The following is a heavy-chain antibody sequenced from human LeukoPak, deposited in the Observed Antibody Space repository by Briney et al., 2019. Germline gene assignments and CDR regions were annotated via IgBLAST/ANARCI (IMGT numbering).Heavy chain of an antibody. CDR3: ARGHHQDYGDYAFDY. Sequence: PGGSLRLSCAASGFTFSSYWMSWVRQAPGKGLEWVANIKQDGSEKYYVDSVKGRFTISRDNAKNSLYLQMNSLRAEDTAVYYCARGHHQDYGDYAFDYWGQGTLVTVSS. CDR2: IKQDGSEK. D-gene: IGHD4-17*01. V-gene: IGHV3-7*01. CDR1: GFTFSSYW. J-gene: IGHJ4*02.